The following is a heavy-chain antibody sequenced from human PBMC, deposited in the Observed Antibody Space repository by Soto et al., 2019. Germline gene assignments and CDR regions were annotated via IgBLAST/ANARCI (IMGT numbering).Heavy chain of an antibody. CDR3: ARSLPNPNDFWSDYFDY. J-gene: IGHJ4*02. Sequence: SETLSLTCTVSGGSISSYYWSWIRQPPGKGLEWIGYIYYSGSTNYNPSLKSRVTISVDTSKNQFSLKLSSVTAADTAVYYCARSLPNPNDFWSDYFDYWGQGTLVTVSS. D-gene: IGHD3-3*01. V-gene: IGHV4-59*01. CDR2: IYYSGST. CDR1: GGSISSYY.